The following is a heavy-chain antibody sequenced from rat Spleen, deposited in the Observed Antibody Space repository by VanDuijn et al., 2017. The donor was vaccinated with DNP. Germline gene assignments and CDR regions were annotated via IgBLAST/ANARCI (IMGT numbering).Heavy chain of an antibody. CDR1: GYSITNNY. V-gene: IGHV3-1*01. CDR2: ITYSGDT. Sequence: EVQLQESGPGLVKPSQSLSLTCSVTGYSITNNYWGWVRKFPGNKMEWVGHITYSGDTSYNPSLRSRISITRDTSKNQFFLHLNSVTTEDTATYYCARWPGYNPPYAMDAWGQGTSVTVSS. J-gene: IGHJ4*01. D-gene: IGHD1-4*01. CDR3: ARWPGYNPPYAMDA.